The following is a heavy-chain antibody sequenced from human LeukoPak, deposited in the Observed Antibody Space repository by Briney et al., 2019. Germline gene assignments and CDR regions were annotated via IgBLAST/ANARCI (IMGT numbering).Heavy chain of an antibody. D-gene: IGHD4-17*01. Sequence: GGSLRLSCAASGFTFSSYGMHWVRQAPGKGLEWLAVIWYDGSNKYYADSVKGRFTISRDNSKNTLYLQMNSLRAEDTAVYYCARDPFGDYGSWFDPWGQGTLVTVSS. V-gene: IGHV3-33*01. CDR1: GFTFSSYG. J-gene: IGHJ5*02. CDR2: IWYDGSNK. CDR3: ARDPFGDYGSWFDP.